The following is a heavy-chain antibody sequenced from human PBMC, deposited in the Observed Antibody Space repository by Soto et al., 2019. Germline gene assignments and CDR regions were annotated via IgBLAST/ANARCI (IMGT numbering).Heavy chain of an antibody. Sequence: GESLKISCNGSGYSFSNYWIAWVRPMPGKGLEWMGIIFPADSDTKYSPSFQGEVTISADKSISTAYLQWSSLKASDTAMYYCAACVVVTSKTNYFDYWGQGSLVTVSS. D-gene: IGHD2-15*01. CDR3: AACVVVTSKTNYFDY. J-gene: IGHJ4*02. V-gene: IGHV5-51*01. CDR2: IFPADSDT. CDR1: GYSFSNYW.